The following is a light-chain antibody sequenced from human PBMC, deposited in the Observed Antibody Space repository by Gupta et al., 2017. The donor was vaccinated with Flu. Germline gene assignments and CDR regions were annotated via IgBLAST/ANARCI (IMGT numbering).Light chain of an antibody. V-gene: IGLV2-14*01. Sequence: IAISCTRTSDLYNYNYVSWYQHHPGKAPELIIYEVNNRPSGVSDRFSGSKSGNTASLTISGRRPEDEAGSYCTSYTDSSILVFGGGTRLTV. J-gene: IGLJ3*02. CDR2: EVN. CDR1: SDLYNYNY. CDR3: TSYTDSSILV.